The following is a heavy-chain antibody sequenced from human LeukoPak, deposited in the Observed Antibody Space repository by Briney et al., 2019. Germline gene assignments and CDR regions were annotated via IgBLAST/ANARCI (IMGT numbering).Heavy chain of an antibody. V-gene: IGHV1-2*02. J-gene: IGHJ6*02. CDR3: AREGVGYYGMDV. Sequence: ASVKVSCKASGYTFTGYYMHWVRQAPGQGLEWMGWINPNSGGTNYAQKLQGRVTMTTDTSTNTAYMELRSLRSDDTAVYYCAREGVGYYGMDVWGQGTTVTVSS. CDR2: INPNSGGT. CDR1: GYTFTGYY. D-gene: IGHD3-10*01.